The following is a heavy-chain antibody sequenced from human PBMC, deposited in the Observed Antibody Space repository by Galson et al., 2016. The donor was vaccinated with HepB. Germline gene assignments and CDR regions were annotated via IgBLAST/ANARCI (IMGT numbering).Heavy chain of an antibody. CDR1: GFTFSSYW. V-gene: IGHV3-74*01. CDR3: ARDHGGYNSMDY. Sequence: SLRLSCAASGFTFSSYWMHWVRQAPGKGLEWVSRIRGNGGAPSYADSVRGRFTISRDNAKNTLYLQMTSLRVEETAVYYCARDHGGYNSMDYWGQGTLVTVSS. J-gene: IGHJ4*02. D-gene: IGHD5-24*01. CDR2: IRGNGGAP.